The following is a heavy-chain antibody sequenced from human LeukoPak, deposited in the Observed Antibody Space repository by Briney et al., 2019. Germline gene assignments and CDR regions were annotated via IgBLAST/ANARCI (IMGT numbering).Heavy chain of an antibody. CDR3: AKDGAYGTYQLPSIDY. Sequence: GGSLRLSCAASGFTFSSYGMHWVRQAPGKGLEWVAFIRYDGSNKYYADSVKGRFTISRDNSKNTLYLQMNSLRAEDTAVYYCAKDGAYGTYQLPSIDYWGQGTLVTVSP. D-gene: IGHD2-2*01. CDR1: GFTFSSYG. CDR2: IRYDGSNK. V-gene: IGHV3-30*02. J-gene: IGHJ4*02.